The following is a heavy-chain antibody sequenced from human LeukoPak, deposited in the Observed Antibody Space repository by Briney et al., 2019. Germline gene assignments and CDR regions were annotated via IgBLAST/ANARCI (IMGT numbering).Heavy chain of an antibody. V-gene: IGHV3-43*02. CDR1: GFTFSSYA. Sequence: GGSLRLSCAASGFTFSSYAMHWVRQAPGKGLEWVSLISGDGGSTYYADSVKGRFTISRDNSKNSLYLQVNSLRTEDTALYHCAKDRGWYDYWGQGTLVTVSS. CDR2: ISGDGGST. D-gene: IGHD6-19*01. J-gene: IGHJ4*02. CDR3: AKDRGWYDY.